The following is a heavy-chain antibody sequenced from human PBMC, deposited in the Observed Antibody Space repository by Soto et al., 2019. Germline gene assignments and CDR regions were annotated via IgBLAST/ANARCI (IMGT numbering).Heavy chain of an antibody. CDR1: GYTFTSYY. J-gene: IGHJ6*02. CDR2: INPSGGST. V-gene: IGHV1-46*01. D-gene: IGHD3-3*01. CDR3: ARGYDFWSGYSTNYYYYGMDV. Sequence: GASVKVSCKASGYTFTSYYMHWVRQAPGQGLEWMGIINPSGGSTSYAQKFQGRVTVTRDTSTSTVYMELSSLRSEDTAVYYYARGYDFWSGYSTNYYYYGMDVWGQGTTVTVSS.